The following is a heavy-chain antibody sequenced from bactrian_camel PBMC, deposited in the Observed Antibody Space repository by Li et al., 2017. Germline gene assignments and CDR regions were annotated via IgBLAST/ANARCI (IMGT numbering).Heavy chain of an antibody. CDR2: MSPGGSRT. J-gene: IGHJ4*01. CDR1: GYTGSYC. D-gene: IGHD6*01. CDR3: AARDRETCGATWYALSRWAY. V-gene: IGHV3S1*01. Sequence: HVQLVESGGGSVQTGGSLRLSCAASGYTGSYCVGWYRQAAGKEREGVARMSPGGSRTTYADSVKGRFTISQDNAKNILSLEMNSLKPEDTAIYYCAARDRETCGATWYALSRWAYWGQGTQVTVS.